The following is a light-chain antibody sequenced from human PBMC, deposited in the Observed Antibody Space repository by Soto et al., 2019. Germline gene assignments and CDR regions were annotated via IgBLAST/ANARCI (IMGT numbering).Light chain of an antibody. V-gene: IGLV3-1*01. Sequence: YELTQPPSVSVSPGPTASIPCSGDKLGDKYACWYQQKPGQSPVLVIYQDNKRPSGIPERFSGSNSGNTATLIISGTQAMDEADYYCQAWDSSNVVFGGGTQLTVL. CDR2: QDN. J-gene: IGLJ2*01. CDR3: QAWDSSNVV. CDR1: KLGDKY.